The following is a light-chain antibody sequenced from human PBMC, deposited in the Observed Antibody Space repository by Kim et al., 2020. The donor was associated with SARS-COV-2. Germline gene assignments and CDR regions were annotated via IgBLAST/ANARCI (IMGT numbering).Light chain of an antibody. J-gene: IGKJ2*01. CDR2: GAS. CDR1: QSFSSNY. V-gene: IGKV3-20*01. CDR3: QQYGSSPYT. Sequence: LSPGERATLSCRASQSFSSNYLAWYQQRPGQAPRLLIYGASSRATGIPDTFSGGGSGTDFTLTISRLEPEDFAVYYCQQYGSSPYTFGQGTKLEI.